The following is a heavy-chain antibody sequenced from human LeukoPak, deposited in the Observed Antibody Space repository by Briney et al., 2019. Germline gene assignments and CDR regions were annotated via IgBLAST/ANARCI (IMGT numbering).Heavy chain of an antibody. Sequence: PRASVKVSCKASGGTFSSYAISWVRQAPGQGLEWMGIINPSGGSTTYAQKFQGRVTMTRDTSTSTVYIDLSSLRSEDTAVYYCARESRDSSGYYGTDVWGQGTTVTVSS. J-gene: IGHJ6*02. CDR2: INPSGGST. D-gene: IGHD3-22*01. CDR3: ARESRDSSGYYGTDV. V-gene: IGHV1-46*01. CDR1: GGTFSSYA.